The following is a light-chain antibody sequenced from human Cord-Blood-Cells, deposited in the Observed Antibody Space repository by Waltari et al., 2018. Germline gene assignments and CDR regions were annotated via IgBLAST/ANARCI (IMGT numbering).Light chain of an antibody. Sequence: QSALTQPASVSGSPGQSITISCTGTSSDVGSYNLVSWYQQHPGKAPKLMIYEGSKRPSGVSNRFSGSKSGNTASLTISGLQPEDEADYYYCSYAGSSTWVFGGGTKLTVL. V-gene: IGLV2-23*01. J-gene: IGLJ3*02. CDR2: EGS. CDR3: CSYAGSSTWV. CDR1: SSDVGSYNL.